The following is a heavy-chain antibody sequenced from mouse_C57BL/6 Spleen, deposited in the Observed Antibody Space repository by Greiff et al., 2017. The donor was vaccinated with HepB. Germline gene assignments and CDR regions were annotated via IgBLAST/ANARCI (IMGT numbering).Heavy chain of an antibody. CDR3: ARRDLYAMDY. CDR2: IDPSDSYT. J-gene: IGHJ4*01. Sequence: VQLQQPGAELVKPGASVKLSCKASGYTFTSYWMQWVKQRPGQGLEWIGEIDPSDSYTNYNQKFKGKATLTVDTSSSTAYMQLSSLTSEDSAVYYCARRDLYAMDYGGQGTSVTVSS. CDR1: GYTFTSYW. V-gene: IGHV1-50*01.